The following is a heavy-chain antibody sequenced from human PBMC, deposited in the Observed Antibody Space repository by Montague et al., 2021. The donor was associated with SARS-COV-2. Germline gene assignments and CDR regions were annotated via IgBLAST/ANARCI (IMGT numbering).Heavy chain of an antibody. CDR3: ASSLVWFEIDY. J-gene: IGHJ4*02. V-gene: IGHV3-30*04. Sequence: SLRLSCAASGFTFSSYAMHWVRQAPGKGLEWVAVISYDGSNKYYAESVKGRFTISRDNSKNTLYLQMNSLRAEDTAVYYCASSLVWFEIDYWGQGTLVTVSS. CDR2: ISYDGSNK. D-gene: IGHD3-10*01. CDR1: GFTFSSYA.